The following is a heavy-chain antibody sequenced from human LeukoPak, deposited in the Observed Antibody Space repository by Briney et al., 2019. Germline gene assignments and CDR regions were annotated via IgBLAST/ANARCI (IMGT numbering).Heavy chain of an antibody. D-gene: IGHD2-8*01. CDR1: GGSITSTNW. J-gene: IGHJ4*02. V-gene: IGHV4-4*02. Sequence: SETLSLTCGVSGGSITSTNWWSLVRQPPGQGLEWIGEVSLSGLTNYNPSLSSRVIMALDTSKNHLSLHLTSVTAADTAVYYCSRENGAFSPFGYWGQGYLVTVLS. CDR2: VSLSGLT. CDR3: SRENGAFSPFGY.